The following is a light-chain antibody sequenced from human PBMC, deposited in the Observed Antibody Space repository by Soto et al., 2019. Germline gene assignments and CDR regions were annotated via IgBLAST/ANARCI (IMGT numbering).Light chain of an antibody. CDR2: GAS. CDR1: QGISSY. J-gene: IGKJ5*01. Sequence: VIWMTQSPSLLSASTGDRVTISCRMSQGISSYLAWHQQKPGTAPKVLISGASNLHGGVPSRFSGSGSRTDFTLTITHLQSEDFATYYCQHYLNYPITFGQGTRLEIK. V-gene: IGKV1D-8*03. CDR3: QHYLNYPIT.